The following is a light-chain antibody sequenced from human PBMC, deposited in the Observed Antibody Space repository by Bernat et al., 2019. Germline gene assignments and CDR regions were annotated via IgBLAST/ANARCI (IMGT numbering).Light chain of an antibody. J-gene: IGKJ2*01. V-gene: IGKV1-5*03. Sequence: DIQMTQSPSTLSASVGDRVTMTCRASQSISRWLAWYQQKPGQAPKLLIYKASILETGVPSRFSGSGSGSEFTLTISSLQPDDVASYYCQQYHTSSPYPFGQETIVEIK. CDR3: QQYHTSSPYP. CDR2: KAS. CDR1: QSISRW.